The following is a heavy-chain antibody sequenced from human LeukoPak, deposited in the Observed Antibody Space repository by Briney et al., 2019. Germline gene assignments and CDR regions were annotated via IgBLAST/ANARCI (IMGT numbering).Heavy chain of an antibody. V-gene: IGHV4-39*07. CDR2: IYYSGST. D-gene: IGHD2-15*01. J-gene: IGHJ5*02. CDR3: ARIPVGYCSGGGCYPSIRGRNWFDP. CDR1: GVSISSSNSY. Sequence: SETLSLTCTVSGVSISSSNSYWGWIRQPPGKGLEWIGSIYYSGSTYYNPSLKSRVTISVDTSKNQFSLKLSSVTAADTAVYYCARIPVGYCSGGGCYPSIRGRNWFDPWGQGTLVTVSS.